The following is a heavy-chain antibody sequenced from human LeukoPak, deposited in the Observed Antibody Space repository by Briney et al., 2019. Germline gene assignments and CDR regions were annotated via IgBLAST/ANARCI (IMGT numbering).Heavy chain of an antibody. V-gene: IGHV3-7*01. J-gene: IGHJ4*02. CDR2: IKEDGSEK. D-gene: IGHD3-3*01. Sequence: GGSLRLSCAASGFTFSSYWMSWVRQAPGKGLEWVANIKEDGSEKNYMDSVKGRFTISRDNAKNSLYLQMNSLRAEDTAIYYCARDYDFWSGYYTGILDYWGQGTLVTVSS. CDR1: GFTFSSYW. CDR3: ARDYDFWSGYYTGILDY.